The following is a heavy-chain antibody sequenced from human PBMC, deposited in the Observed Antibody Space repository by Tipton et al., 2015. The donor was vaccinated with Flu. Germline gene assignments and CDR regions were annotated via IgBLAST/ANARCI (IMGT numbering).Heavy chain of an antibody. V-gene: IGHV4-38-2*02. J-gene: IGHJ4*02. Sequence: TLSLTCTVSGDSIRSGYYWGWIRQPPGRGLEWIGNINRSGNTYHNPSLKSRVTISVDTSKNQFSLKLSSVTAADTAVYYCARLPLPLSYFDYWGQGTLVTVSS. CDR2: INRSGNT. CDR1: GDSIRSGYY. CDR3: ARLPLPLSYFDY.